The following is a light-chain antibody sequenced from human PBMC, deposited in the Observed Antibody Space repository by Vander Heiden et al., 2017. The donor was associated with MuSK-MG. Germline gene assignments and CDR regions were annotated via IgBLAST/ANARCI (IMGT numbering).Light chain of an antibody. J-gene: IGKJ5*01. CDR2: LGS. CDR3: MQGLQVPIT. V-gene: IGKV2-28*01. CDR1: QSLLRTNGYNY. Sequence: LSLPVTPGEPASIPCGSSQSLLRTNGYNYLDWFLQKPGQSPQLVIYLGSYRASGVPDRFSGSVSGTNFTLKISRVEAEDVGVYYCMQGLQVPITFGQGTRLEIK.